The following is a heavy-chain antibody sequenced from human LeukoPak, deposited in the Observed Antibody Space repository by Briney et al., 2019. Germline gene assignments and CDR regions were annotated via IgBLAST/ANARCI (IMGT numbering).Heavy chain of an antibody. CDR1: GFTFSSYS. V-gene: IGHV3-21*01. J-gene: IGHJ4*02. CDR3: AREARYDYVWGSYRYTRDPFDY. D-gene: IGHD3-16*02. CDR2: ISSSSYI. Sequence: GGSLRLSCAASGFTFSSYSMNWVRQAPGKGLEWVSSISSSSYIYYADSVKGRFTISRDNAKNSLYLQMNSLRAEDTAVYYCAREARYDYVWGSYRYTRDPFDYWGQGTLVTVSS.